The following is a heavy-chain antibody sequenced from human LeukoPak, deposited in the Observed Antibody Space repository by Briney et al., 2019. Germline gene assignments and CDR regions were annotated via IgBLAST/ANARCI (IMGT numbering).Heavy chain of an antibody. D-gene: IGHD3-10*01. CDR1: GGSIRSY. Sequence: SETLSLACTVSGGSIRSYWSWIRQPAGKGLEWIGRIYGSGSTDYNPSLKSRVTMSIDTSKNQFSLNLISVTAADTAVYYCARDSGTTGEVKFDPWGQGTLVTVSS. V-gene: IGHV4-4*07. CDR3: ARDSGTTGEVKFDP. CDR2: IYGSGST. J-gene: IGHJ5*02.